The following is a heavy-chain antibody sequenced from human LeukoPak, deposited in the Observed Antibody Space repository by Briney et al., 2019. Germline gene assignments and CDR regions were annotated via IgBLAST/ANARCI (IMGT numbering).Heavy chain of an antibody. Sequence: PSETLSLTCTVSGSSLSNYYWSWIRQPPGKGLEYIGYIYSSGSTNYNPSLKSRVTISVDTSKNQFSLKLTSVTAADTAVYSCARHLRHDSKNFYFDSWGRGTLVTVSS. CDR1: GSSLSNYY. J-gene: IGHJ4*02. V-gene: IGHV4-4*08. D-gene: IGHD3-3*01. CDR2: IYSSGST. CDR3: ARHLRHDSKNFYFDS.